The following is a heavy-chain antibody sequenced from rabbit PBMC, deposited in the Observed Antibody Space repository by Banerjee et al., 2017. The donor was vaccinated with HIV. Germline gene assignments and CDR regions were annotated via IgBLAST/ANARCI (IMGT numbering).Heavy chain of an antibody. CDR2: IGTTDGSK. J-gene: IGHJ4*01. Sequence: QEQLEESGGDLVKPEGSLTLTCTASGFSFSSSYYMGWVRQAPGKGLEWIGCIGTTDGSKWYANWAKGRFTISKSSSTTVTLQMTSLTAADTATYFCVSYDDYGDRNLWGQGTLVTDS. CDR1: GFSFSSSYY. D-gene: IGHD2-1*01. CDR3: VSYDDYGDRNL. V-gene: IGHV1S45*01.